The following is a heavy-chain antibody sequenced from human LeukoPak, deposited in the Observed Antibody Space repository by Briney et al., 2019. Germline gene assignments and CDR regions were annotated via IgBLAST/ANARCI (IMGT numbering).Heavy chain of an antibody. Sequence: WIRQPPGKGLEWIGSIYYSGSTYYNPSLKSRVTISVDTSKNQFSLKLSSVTAADTAVYYCAREESSSSTIDYWGQGTLVTVSS. CDR2: IYYSGST. J-gene: IGHJ4*02. V-gene: IGHV4-39*07. D-gene: IGHD6-6*01. CDR3: AREESSSSTIDY.